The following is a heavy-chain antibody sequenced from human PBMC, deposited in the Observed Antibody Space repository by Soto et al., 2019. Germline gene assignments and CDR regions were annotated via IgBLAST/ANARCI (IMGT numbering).Heavy chain of an antibody. J-gene: IGHJ4*02. CDR1: GGSISSGDYY. CDR3: ARGAYSSSWNDY. Sequence: SETLSLTCSVSGGSISSGDYYWSWIRQPPGKGLEWIGYIYYSGSTYYNPSLKSRVTISVDTSKNQFSLKLSSVTAADTAVYYCARGAYSSSWNDYWGQGTLVTVSS. CDR2: IYYSGST. V-gene: IGHV4-30-4*01. D-gene: IGHD6-13*01.